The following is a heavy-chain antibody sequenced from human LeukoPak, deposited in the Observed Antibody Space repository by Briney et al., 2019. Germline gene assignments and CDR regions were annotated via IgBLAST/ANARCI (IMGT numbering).Heavy chain of an antibody. CDR2: IYHRGST. D-gene: IGHD2-21*02. CDR3: ARYRNCGSDCYDAFDI. V-gene: IGHV4-38-2*02. Sequence: SETLSLTCTVSGYPISRGYYWGWIRQPPGKRLEWIGGIYHRGSTYYNPSLKSRVTISVDTTKNQFSLKLNSVTAADTAVYYCARYRNCGSDCYDAFDIWGQGTMVTASS. J-gene: IGHJ3*02. CDR1: GYPISRGYY.